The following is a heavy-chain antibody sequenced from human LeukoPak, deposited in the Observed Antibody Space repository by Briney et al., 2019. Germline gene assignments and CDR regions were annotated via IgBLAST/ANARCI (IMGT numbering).Heavy chain of an antibody. CDR3: LTEDTPTVYDY. J-gene: IGHJ4*02. D-gene: IGHD5-18*01. Sequence: GGSLRLSCAASGFTVSSNYMSWVRQAPGKGLEWVSVIYSGGSTYYADSVKGRFAISRDNSKNTLYLQMNSLRSEDSAVYYCLTEDTPTVYDYWGQGTLVTVSS. V-gene: IGHV3-53*05. CDR2: IYSGGST. CDR1: GFTVSSNY.